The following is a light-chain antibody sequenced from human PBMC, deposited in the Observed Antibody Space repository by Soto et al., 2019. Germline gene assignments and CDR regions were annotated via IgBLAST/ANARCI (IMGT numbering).Light chain of an antibody. Sequence: DVVMTQTPPSLSVTPGQSASMSCKSSQSFLSSSGRTYLYWYVLKPGQPPRLLMNEVSLRFSGVPERFSGSGSGTDFTLKISRVEAEDIGVYYCMQAGQVPLTFGGGTRL. J-gene: IGKJ4*01. CDR1: QSFLSSSGRTY. V-gene: IGKV2D-29*01. CDR3: MQAGQVPLT. CDR2: EVS.